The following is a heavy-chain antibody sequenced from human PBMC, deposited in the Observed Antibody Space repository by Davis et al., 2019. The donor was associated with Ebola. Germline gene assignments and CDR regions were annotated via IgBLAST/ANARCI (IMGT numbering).Heavy chain of an antibody. Sequence: GESLKISCAASGFTFDDYGMSWVRQAPGKGLEWVSGINWNGGSTGYADSVKGRFTISRDNAKNSLYLQMNSLRDEDTAVYYCARELVGLYYYGMDVWGQGTTVTVSS. CDR1: GFTFDDYG. CDR2: INWNGGST. CDR3: ARELVGLYYYGMDV. J-gene: IGHJ6*02. V-gene: IGHV3-20*04.